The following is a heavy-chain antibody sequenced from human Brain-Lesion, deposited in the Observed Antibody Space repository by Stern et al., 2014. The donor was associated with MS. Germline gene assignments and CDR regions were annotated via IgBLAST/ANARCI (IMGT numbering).Heavy chain of an antibody. D-gene: IGHD2-15*01. J-gene: IGHJ5*02. CDR1: GGSVSSTSYA. Sequence: QVQLVESGPGLVKPSETLSLTCTVAGGSVSSTSYAWAWIRQPPGKGLEWIGTIYYSGNTYYSPSLKSRLTISLDPSKNQVSLQRRSVPAADTAVYYCAGEEDIRYCSGGSCTGNWFDPWGQGTLVTVSS. CDR2: IYYSGNT. CDR3: AGEEDIRYCSGGSCTGNWFDP. V-gene: IGHV4-39*01.